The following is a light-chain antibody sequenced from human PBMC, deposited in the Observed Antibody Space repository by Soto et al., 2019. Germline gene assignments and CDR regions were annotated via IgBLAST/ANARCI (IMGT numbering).Light chain of an antibody. CDR1: SSDVGGYNY. J-gene: IGLJ1*01. V-gene: IGLV2-8*01. CDR2: EVN. Sequence: HSALTQPPSASGSPGQSVAISCTGTSSDVGGYNYVSWHQQHPGKAPKLMIYEVNKRPSGVPDRFSGSKSGNTASLTVSGLQAEDEADYYCSSYAGSSNVFGTGTKVTVL. CDR3: SSYAGSSNV.